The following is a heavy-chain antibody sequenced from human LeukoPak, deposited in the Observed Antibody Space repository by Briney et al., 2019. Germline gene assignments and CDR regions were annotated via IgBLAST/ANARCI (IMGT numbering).Heavy chain of an antibody. V-gene: IGHV3-9*01. D-gene: IGHD2-21*01. J-gene: IGHJ3*02. CDR2: ISWNSGSI. CDR3: AKDIGRFPHALDI. Sequence: GGSLRLSCAASEFTFDDYAMHWVRQAPGKGLEWVSGISWNSGSIGYADCVKGRFTISRDNAKNSLYLQMNSLRAEDTALYYCAKDIGRFPHALDIWGQGTMVTVSS. CDR1: EFTFDDYA.